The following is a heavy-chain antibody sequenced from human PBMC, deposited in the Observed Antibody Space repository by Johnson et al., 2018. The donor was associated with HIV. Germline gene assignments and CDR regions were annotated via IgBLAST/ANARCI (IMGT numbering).Heavy chain of an antibody. CDR3: AKVVGSSYLRGDAFDI. CDR1: GFTFSSYG. Sequence: QVQLVESGGGVVQPGGSLRLSCAASGFTFSSYGMHWVRQAPGKGLEWVAFIRYDGSNKYYADSVKGRFTISRDNSKNTLYLQMNSLRAEDTALYYCAKVVGSSYLRGDAFDIWGQGTMVTVSS. CDR2: IRYDGSNK. J-gene: IGHJ3*02. V-gene: IGHV3-30*02. D-gene: IGHD6-6*01.